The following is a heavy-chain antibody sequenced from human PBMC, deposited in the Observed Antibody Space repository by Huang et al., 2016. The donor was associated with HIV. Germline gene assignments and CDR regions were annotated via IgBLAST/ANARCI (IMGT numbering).Heavy chain of an antibody. Sequence: QVQLVQSGAEVKKPGSSVKVSCKASGGTFSSYAISWVRQAPGQGLEGMVGIIPIFGTANYAQKCQGRVTITADESTSTAYMELGSLRSEDTAVYYCARARGYYDSSVSYYFDYWGQGTLVTVSS. CDR1: GGTFSSYA. CDR3: ARARGYYDSSVSYYFDY. V-gene: IGHV1-69*13. D-gene: IGHD3-22*01. J-gene: IGHJ4*02. CDR2: IIPIFGTA.